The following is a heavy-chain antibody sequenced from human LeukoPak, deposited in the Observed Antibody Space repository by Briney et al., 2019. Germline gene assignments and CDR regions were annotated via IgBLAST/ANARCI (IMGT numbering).Heavy chain of an antibody. J-gene: IGHJ3*02. CDR3: ARDHYDILTGYYSGVDAFDI. D-gene: IGHD3-9*01. CDR2: INPNSGGT. Sequence: ASVKVSCKASGYTFTTYAMNWVRQAPGQGLEWMGWINPNSGGTNYAQKFQGWVTMTRDTSISTAYMELSRLRSDDTAVYYCARDHYDILTGYYSGVDAFDIWGQGTMVTVSS. V-gene: IGHV1-2*04. CDR1: GYTFTTYA.